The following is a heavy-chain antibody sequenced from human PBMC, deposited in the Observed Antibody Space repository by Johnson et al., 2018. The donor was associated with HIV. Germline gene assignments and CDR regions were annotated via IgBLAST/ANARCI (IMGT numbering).Heavy chain of an antibody. V-gene: IGHV3-30*19. D-gene: IGHD5-24*01. CDR3: AREDGYNWVGAFDI. CDR1: GFTFSSYG. CDR2: ISYDGSNK. J-gene: IGHJ3*02. Sequence: VQLVESGGGVVQPGRSLRLSCAASGFTFSSYGMHWVRQAPGKGLEWVAVISYDGSNKYYADSVKGRFTISRDNSKNTLYLQMNSLRAEDTAVYYCAREDGYNWVGAFDIWGQGTMVTVSS.